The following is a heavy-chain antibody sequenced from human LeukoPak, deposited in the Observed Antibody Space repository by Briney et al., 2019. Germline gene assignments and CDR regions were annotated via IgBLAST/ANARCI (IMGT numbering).Heavy chain of an antibody. CDR3: VRKSATRRTSEFDY. V-gene: IGHV1-69*04. J-gene: IGHJ4*02. Sequence: SVKVSCKASGGTFSSYAISWVRQAPGQGLEWMGRIIPILGIANYAQKFQGRVTITADKSTSTAYMDLSSLGSDDTAVFYCVRKSATRRTSEFDYWGQGTPVTVSS. CDR1: GGTFSSYA. CDR2: IIPILGIA. D-gene: IGHD2-15*01.